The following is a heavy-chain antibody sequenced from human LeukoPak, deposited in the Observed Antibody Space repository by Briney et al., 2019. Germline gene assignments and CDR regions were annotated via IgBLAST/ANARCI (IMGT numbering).Heavy chain of an antibody. D-gene: IGHD3-22*01. J-gene: IGHJ1*01. CDR1: GFTFSNYW. CDR2: IKQDGIEK. V-gene: IGHV3-7*01. CDR3: ARGSSGYYCDHFQT. Sequence: GGSVRLSCAASGFTFSNYWMTWIRQAPGKGLEWVANIKQDGIEKYYVDSVEGRFTVSRDHTKNSLFLQMDSLRAEDTAVYYCARGSSGYYCDHFQTWGQGSLVTVSS.